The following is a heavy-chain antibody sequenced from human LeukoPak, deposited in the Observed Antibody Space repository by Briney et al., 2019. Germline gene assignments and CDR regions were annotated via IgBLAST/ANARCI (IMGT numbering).Heavy chain of an antibody. CDR2: INHSGST. D-gene: IGHD3-3*01. CDR1: GGSFSGYY. V-gene: IGHV4-34*01. Sequence: SETLSLTCAVYGGSFSGYYWSWIRQPPGKGLEWIGEINHSGSTNYNPSLKSRVTISVDTSKNQFSLKLSSVTAADTAAYYCARRLRFLEGAFDYWGQGTLVTVSS. CDR3: ARRLRFLEGAFDY. J-gene: IGHJ4*02.